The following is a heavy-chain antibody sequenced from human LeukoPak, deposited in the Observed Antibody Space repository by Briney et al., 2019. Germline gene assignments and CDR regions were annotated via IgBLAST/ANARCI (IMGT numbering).Heavy chain of an antibody. J-gene: IGHJ6*03. V-gene: IGHV4-61*02. D-gene: IGHD3-10*01. CDR2: FYTCGCT. Sequence: SETLSPTCTVSVGSISSRRYYWRCIRQPAGKGLEWLGRFYTCGCTNYNPSLKRRVTISVDQSKNQVFPKLSSATAADHAVYYCARKYRGYYGSGSFPYYCYYMDVWGKGTTVTVSS. CDR3: ARKYRGYYGSGSFPYYCYYMDV. CDR1: VGSISSRRYY.